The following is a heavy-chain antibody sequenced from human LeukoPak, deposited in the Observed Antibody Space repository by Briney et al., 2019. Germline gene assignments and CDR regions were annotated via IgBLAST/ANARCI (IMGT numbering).Heavy chain of an antibody. V-gene: IGHV4-30-2*05. CDR3: ARVKKGATTGTYYYYGMDV. Sequence: PSQTLSLTCTVSGGSISSGGYYWSWIRQPPGKGLEWIGYIYHSGYTYYNTSLKSRVTISVDTSKNQFSLKLSSVTAADTAVYYCARVKKGATTGTYYYYGMDVWGQGTTVTVSS. D-gene: IGHD1-26*01. J-gene: IGHJ6*02. CDR1: GGSISSGGYY. CDR2: IYHSGYT.